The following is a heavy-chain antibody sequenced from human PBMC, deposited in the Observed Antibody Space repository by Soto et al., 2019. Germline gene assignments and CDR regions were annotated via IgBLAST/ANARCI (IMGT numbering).Heavy chain of an antibody. CDR3: ARDSYGLDY. D-gene: IGHD4-17*01. Sequence: PGGSLRLSCAASGFTFSSYAMHWVRQAPGKGLEWVAVISYDGSNKYYADSVKGRFTISRDNSKNTLYLQMNSLRAEDTAVYYCARDSYGLDYWGQGTLVTVSS. J-gene: IGHJ4*02. V-gene: IGHV3-30-3*01. CDR1: GFTFSSYA. CDR2: ISYDGSNK.